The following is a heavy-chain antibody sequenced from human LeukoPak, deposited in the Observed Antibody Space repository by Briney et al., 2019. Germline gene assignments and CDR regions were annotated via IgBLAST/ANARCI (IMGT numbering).Heavy chain of an antibody. V-gene: IGHV4-59*01. J-gene: IGHJ4*02. CDR3: ARVFDSSGGYDY. CDR2: INYSGST. CDR1: GGSISSYY. Sequence: PSETLSLTCTVSGGSISSYYWSWIRQPPGKGLEWIGYINYSGSTNYNPSLKSRVTISVDTSKNQFSLKLSSVAAADTAVYYCARVFDSSGGYDYWSQGTLVTVSS. D-gene: IGHD3-22*01.